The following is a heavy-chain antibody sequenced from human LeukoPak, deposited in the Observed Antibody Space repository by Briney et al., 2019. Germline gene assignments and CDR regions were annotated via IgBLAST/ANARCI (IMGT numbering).Heavy chain of an antibody. CDR3: ARQTAMGRSGDY. J-gene: IGHJ4*02. CDR2: IDPSDSET. D-gene: IGHD5-18*01. V-gene: IGHV5-51*01. Sequence: GESLKISCKASGYSFTSYWIGWGRQMPGKGLEWMGIIDPSDSETRYTPSFQGQVTISVDKPLTTADLQWNSLKASDTAMYYCARQTAMGRSGDYWGQGTLVTVSS. CDR1: GYSFTSYW.